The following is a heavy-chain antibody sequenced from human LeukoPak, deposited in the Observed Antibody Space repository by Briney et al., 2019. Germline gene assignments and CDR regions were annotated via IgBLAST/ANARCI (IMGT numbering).Heavy chain of an antibody. CDR2: INPNIGGT. J-gene: IGHJ6*03. D-gene: IGHD5-18*01. CDR3: AKADSHRGYSYATLAYYYMDV. CDR1: GYILTSYA. V-gene: IGHV1-2*02. Sequence: ASVKVSCKASGYILTSYAMNWVRQAPGQGLEWMGWINPNIGGTHYAQKFRGRVTMTRDTSINTAYMELSSLTSDDTAVYYCAKADSHRGYSYATLAYYYMDVWGEGTTVTVSS.